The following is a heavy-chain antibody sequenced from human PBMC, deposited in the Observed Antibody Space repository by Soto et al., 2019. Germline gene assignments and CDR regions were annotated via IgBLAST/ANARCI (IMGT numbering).Heavy chain of an antibody. D-gene: IGHD1-26*01. CDR2: IYSGGST. CDR1: GFTVSSNY. J-gene: IGHJ6*02. Sequence: GGSLRLSCAASGFTVSSNYMSWVRQAPGKGLEWVSVIYSGGSTYYADSVKGRFTISRDNSKNTLYLQMNSLRAEDTAVYYCARDVGADYYYGMDVWGQGTTVTVSS. CDR3: ARDVGADYYYGMDV. V-gene: IGHV3-53*01.